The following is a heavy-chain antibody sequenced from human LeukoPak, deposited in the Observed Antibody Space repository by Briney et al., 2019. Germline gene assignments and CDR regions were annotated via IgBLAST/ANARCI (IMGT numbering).Heavy chain of an antibody. CDR2: ITGSGGTI. J-gene: IGHJ4*02. CDR1: GFTLSIYT. V-gene: IGHV3-23*01. Sequence: GGSLRLSCAASGFTLSIYTMNWVRQAPGKGLEWVSVITGSGGTIYYVDSVKGRFTISRDNSKNTLYVQMNSLRAEDTAVYYCAKLGDGSGYYHYWGQGTLVTVSS. CDR3: AKLGDGSGYYHY. D-gene: IGHD3-3*01.